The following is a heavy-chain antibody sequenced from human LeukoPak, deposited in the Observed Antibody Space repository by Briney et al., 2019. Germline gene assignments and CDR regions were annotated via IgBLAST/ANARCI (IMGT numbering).Heavy chain of an antibody. V-gene: IGHV3-30-3*01. CDR1: GFTFSSYA. J-gene: IGHJ3*02. Sequence: GRSLRLSCAASGFTFSSYAMHWVRQAPGKGLEWVAVISYEGSNKYYADSVKGRFTISRDNSKNTLYLQMNSLRAEDTAVYYCATSGDYYDSSGYYYGDAFDIWGQGTMVTVSS. CDR2: ISYEGSNK. CDR3: ATSGDYYDSSGYYYGDAFDI. D-gene: IGHD3-22*01.